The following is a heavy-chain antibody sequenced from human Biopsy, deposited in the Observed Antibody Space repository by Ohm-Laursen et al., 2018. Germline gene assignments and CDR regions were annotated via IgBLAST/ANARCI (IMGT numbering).Heavy chain of an antibody. Sequence: TLSLTCAVYVGSFSGYYWSWIRQPPGKGLEWIGEIKHRGSTNYNPSLKSRVTISVDTSKNQFSLKLSSVTAADTAVYYCARGMRYCTNAVCYKSGSGSYYRYYYGMDVWGQGTTVTVSS. CDR1: VGSFSGYY. D-gene: IGHD2-8*01. V-gene: IGHV4-34*01. CDR3: ARGMRYCTNAVCYKSGSGSYYRYYYGMDV. J-gene: IGHJ6*02. CDR2: IKHRGST.